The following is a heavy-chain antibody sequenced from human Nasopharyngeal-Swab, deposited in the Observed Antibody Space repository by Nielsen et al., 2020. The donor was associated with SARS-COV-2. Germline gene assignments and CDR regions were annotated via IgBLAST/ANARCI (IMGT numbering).Heavy chain of an antibody. D-gene: IGHD3-3*01. J-gene: IGHJ3*02. V-gene: IGHV4-38-2*01. CDR1: GYSISSGYY. Sequence: GSLRLSCAVSGYSISSGYYWGWIRQPPGKGLEWIGSIYHSGSTYYNPSLKSRVTISVDTSKNQFSLKLSSVTAADTAVYYCARLPVLRSSTDAFDIWGQGTMVTVSS. CDR3: ARLPVLRSSTDAFDI. CDR2: IYHSGST.